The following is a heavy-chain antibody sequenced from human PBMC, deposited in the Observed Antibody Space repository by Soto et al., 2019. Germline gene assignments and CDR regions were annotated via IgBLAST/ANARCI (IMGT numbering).Heavy chain of an antibody. Sequence: PSETLSLTCAVSGYPITSGYYWGWIRQPPGKGLEWIGSIYHSGTYYSPSLKSRVTMPIDTSKNRFSLKLNSVTAADTAVYFCARKLITSTTKGDTNWFDPWGQGTLVTVSS. CDR3: ARKLITSTTKGDTNWFDP. J-gene: IGHJ5*02. V-gene: IGHV4-38-2*01. CDR1: GYPITSGYY. D-gene: IGHD2-21*02. CDR2: IYHSGT.